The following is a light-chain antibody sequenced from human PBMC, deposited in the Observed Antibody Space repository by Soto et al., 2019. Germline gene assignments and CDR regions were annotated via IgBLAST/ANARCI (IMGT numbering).Light chain of an antibody. CDR3: QQYGSSRTWT. J-gene: IGKJ1*01. CDR2: GAS. Sequence: EIVLTQPPGTLSLSPVERATLSCRASQSVSSSFLAWYQQKPGQAPRLLIYGASSRATGIPDRFSGSGSGTDFTLTISRLEPEDFAVYYCQQYGSSRTWTFGQGTKVDIK. V-gene: IGKV3-20*01. CDR1: QSVSSSF.